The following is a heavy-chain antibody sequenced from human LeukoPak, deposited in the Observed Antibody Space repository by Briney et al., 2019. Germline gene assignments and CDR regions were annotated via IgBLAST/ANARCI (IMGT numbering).Heavy chain of an antibody. J-gene: IGHJ4*02. CDR3: ARQRDMAFDY. Sequence: SETLSLTCTVSGGSFSNGAFCWGWVRQPPGKGLEWIGSIFYSGSTYHNRSLTSRATISIDTSNNQFSLKLSSVTAADTAVYYCARQRDMAFDYWGQGTLVTVSS. CDR2: IFYSGST. CDR1: GGSFSNGAFC. D-gene: IGHD5-24*01. V-gene: IGHV4-39*01.